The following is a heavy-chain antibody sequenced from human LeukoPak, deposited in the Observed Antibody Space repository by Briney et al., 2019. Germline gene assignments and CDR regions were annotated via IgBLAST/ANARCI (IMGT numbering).Heavy chain of an antibody. CDR1: GFTFSSYA. V-gene: IGHV3-23*01. CDR2: ISGSGGST. CDR3: ARDYGDYAGNYYYYMDV. J-gene: IGHJ6*03. Sequence: GGSLRLSCAASGFTFSSYAMSWVRQAPGKGLEWVSAISGSGGSTYYADSVKGRFTISRDKSKNTLYLQMNSLRAEDTAVYYCARDYGDYAGNYYYYMDVWGKGTTVTISS. D-gene: IGHD4-17*01.